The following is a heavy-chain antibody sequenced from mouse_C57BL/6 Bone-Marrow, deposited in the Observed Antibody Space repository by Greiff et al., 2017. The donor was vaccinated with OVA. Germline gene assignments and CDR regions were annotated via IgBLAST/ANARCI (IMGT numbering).Heavy chain of an antibody. D-gene: IGHD2-4*01. CDR3: ARAGLRTWFAY. Sequence: DVQLQESGGGLVQPGASLKLSCESNEYEFPSHDMSWVRKTPEKRLELVAAINSDGGSTYYPDTMERRFIISRDNTKKTLYLQMSSLRSEYAALYYCARAGLRTWFAYWGQGTLGTVSA. J-gene: IGHJ3*01. V-gene: IGHV5-2*01. CDR2: INSDGGST. CDR1: EYEFPSHD.